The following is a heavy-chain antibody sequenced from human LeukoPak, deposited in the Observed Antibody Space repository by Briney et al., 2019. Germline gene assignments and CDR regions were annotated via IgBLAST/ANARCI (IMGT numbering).Heavy chain of an antibody. CDR3: AKARGLEWSYYFDY. D-gene: IGHD3-3*01. CDR2: ISWNSGSI. Sequence: PGGSLRLSCAASGFTFSSYGMHWVRQAPGKGLEWVSGISWNSGSIGYADSVKGRFTISRDNAKNSLYLQMNSLRAEDMALYYCAKARGLEWSYYFDYWGQGTLVTVSS. CDR1: GFTFSSYG. V-gene: IGHV3-9*03. J-gene: IGHJ4*02.